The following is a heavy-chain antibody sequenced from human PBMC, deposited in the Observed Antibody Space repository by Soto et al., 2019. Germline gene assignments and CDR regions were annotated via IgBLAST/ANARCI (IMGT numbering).Heavy chain of an antibody. D-gene: IGHD3-16*01. Sequence: QVQLVQSGAEVKKPGSSVKVSCKASGGTFSSYTISWVRQAPGQGLEWMGRIIPILGIANYAQKFQGRVTITADKSPSTAYMELSSLRSEDTAVYYCASLGQLPDAFDIWGQGTMVTVSS. CDR2: IIPILGIA. CDR1: GGTFSSYT. J-gene: IGHJ3*02. CDR3: ASLGQLPDAFDI. V-gene: IGHV1-69*02.